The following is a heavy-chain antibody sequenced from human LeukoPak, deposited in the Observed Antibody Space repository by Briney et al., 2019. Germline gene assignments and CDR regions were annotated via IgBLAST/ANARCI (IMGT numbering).Heavy chain of an antibody. D-gene: IGHD5-18*01. Sequence: GGSLRLSCAASGFTFSSYWMSWVRQAPGKGLEWVANIKQDGSEKYYVDSVKGRFTISRDNAKNSLYLQMNSLRAEDTAVYYCARVFGYSYGSKDYWGQGTLVTVSS. CDR2: IKQDGSEK. J-gene: IGHJ4*02. CDR1: GFTFSSYW. CDR3: ARVFGYSYGSKDY. V-gene: IGHV3-7*03.